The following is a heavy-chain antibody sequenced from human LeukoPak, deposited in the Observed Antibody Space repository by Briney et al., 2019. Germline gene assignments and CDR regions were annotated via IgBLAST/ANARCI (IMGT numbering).Heavy chain of an antibody. V-gene: IGHV3-72*01. CDR2: TRHKANSYTT. CDR3: ARGSVDSSSWYYDDYYYYYMDV. Sequence: GGSLRLSCAASGFTFSDHYMDWVRQAPGKGLEWVGRTRHKANSYTTEYAASVKGRFTISRDDSKNSLYLQMNSLKTEDTAVYYCARGSVDSSSWYYDDYYYYYMDVWGKGTTVTVSS. D-gene: IGHD6-13*01. J-gene: IGHJ6*03. CDR1: GFTFSDHY.